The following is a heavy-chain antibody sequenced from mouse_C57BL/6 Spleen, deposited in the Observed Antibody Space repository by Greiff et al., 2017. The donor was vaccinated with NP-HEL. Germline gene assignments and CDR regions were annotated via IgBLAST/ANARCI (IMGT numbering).Heavy chain of an antibody. D-gene: IGHD2-5*01. CDR1: GYAFSSSW. CDR2: IYPGDGDT. Sequence: QVQLKQSGPELVKPGASVKISCKASGYAFSSSWMNWVKQRPGKGLEWIGRIYPGDGDTNYNGKFKGKATLTADKSSSTAYMQLSSLTSEDSAVYFCARSGYSNRYWYFDVWGTGTTVTVSS. V-gene: IGHV1-82*01. CDR3: ARSGYSNRYWYFDV. J-gene: IGHJ1*03.